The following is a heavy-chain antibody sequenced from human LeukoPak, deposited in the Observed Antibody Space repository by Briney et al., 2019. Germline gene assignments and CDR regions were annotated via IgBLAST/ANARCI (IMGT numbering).Heavy chain of an antibody. V-gene: IGHV3-7*01. J-gene: IGHJ4*02. CDR3: AKDKNWNVRDY. Sequence: PGDSLRLSCAVSGFTFSSYWMIWFRQAPGKGLEWVAHINQDGSVKNYVDSVKGRFTISRDNANNFLYLQMNSLRAEDTAVYYCAKDKNWNVRDYWGRGTLVTVSS. CDR2: INQDGSVK. D-gene: IGHD1-1*01. CDR1: GFTFSSYW.